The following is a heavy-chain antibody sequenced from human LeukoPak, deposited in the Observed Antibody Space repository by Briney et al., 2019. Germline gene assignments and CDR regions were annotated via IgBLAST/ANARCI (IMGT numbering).Heavy chain of an antibody. D-gene: IGHD5-24*01. CDR3: ARVRDGYNSYYFDY. V-gene: IGHV4-30-2*01. Sequence: SETLSLTCTVSGGSISSGDYYWSWIRQPPGKGLEWIGYIYHSGSTYYNPSLKSRVTISVDRSKNQFSLKLSSVTAADTAVYYCARVRDGYNSYYFDYWGQGTLVTVSS. CDR2: IYHSGST. CDR1: GGSISSGDYY. J-gene: IGHJ4*02.